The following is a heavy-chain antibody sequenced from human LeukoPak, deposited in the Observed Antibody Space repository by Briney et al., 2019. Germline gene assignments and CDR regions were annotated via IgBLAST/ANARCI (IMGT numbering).Heavy chain of an antibody. D-gene: IGHD3-10*01. Sequence: SETLSLTCTVSGGSISSSSYYWGWIRQPPGKGLEWIGSIYYSGSTYYNPSLKSRVTISVDTSKNQFSLKLSSVTAADTAVYYCARIWFGELLHSAYYFDYWGQGTLVTVSS. J-gene: IGHJ4*02. CDR1: GGSISSSSYY. V-gene: IGHV4-39*07. CDR2: IYYSGST. CDR3: ARIWFGELLHSAYYFDY.